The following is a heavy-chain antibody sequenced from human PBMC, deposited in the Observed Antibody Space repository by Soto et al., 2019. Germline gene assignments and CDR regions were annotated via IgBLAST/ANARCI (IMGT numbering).Heavy chain of an antibody. CDR1: GGSISSGGYY. D-gene: IGHD2-2*01. J-gene: IGHJ5*02. Sequence: QVQLQESGPGLVKPSQTLSLTCTVSGGSISSGGYYWSWIRQHPGKGLEWIGYIYYSGSTYYNPSLKNRVTISVDTSKNQFSLKLSSVTAADTAVYYCARESIGCSSTSCSLGWFDPWGQGTLVTVSS. V-gene: IGHV4-31*03. CDR2: IYYSGST. CDR3: ARESIGCSSTSCSLGWFDP.